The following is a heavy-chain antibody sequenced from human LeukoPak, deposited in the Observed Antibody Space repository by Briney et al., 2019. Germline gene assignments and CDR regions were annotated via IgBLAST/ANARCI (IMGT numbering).Heavy chain of an antibody. Sequence: ASVKVSCKASGYTFTGYYMHWVRQAPGQGLEWMGWINPNSGGTNYAQKFQGWVTMTRDTSISAAYMELSRLRSDDTAVYYCARSYSVADWFDPWGQGTLVTVSS. J-gene: IGHJ5*02. CDR2: INPNSGGT. V-gene: IGHV1-2*04. CDR1: GYTFTGYY. D-gene: IGHD2-15*01. CDR3: ARSYSVADWFDP.